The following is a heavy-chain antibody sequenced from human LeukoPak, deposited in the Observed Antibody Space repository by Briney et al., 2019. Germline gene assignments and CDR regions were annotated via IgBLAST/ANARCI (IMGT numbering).Heavy chain of an antibody. Sequence: GGTLRLSCAASGFTFSSYEMNWVRQAPGKGLEWVSFISISGTTIYYADSVKGRFTISRDNAKNSLCPQVNSLRAEDTAVYYCAGAMTRDYGMDVWGQGTTVTVSS. V-gene: IGHV3-48*03. CDR1: GFTFSSYE. J-gene: IGHJ6*02. CDR2: ISISGTTI. D-gene: IGHD4/OR15-4a*01. CDR3: AGAMTRDYGMDV.